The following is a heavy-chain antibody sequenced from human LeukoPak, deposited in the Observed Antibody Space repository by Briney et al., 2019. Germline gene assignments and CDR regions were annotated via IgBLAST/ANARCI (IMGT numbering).Heavy chain of an antibody. Sequence: SETLSLTCAVSGGSISSSNWWSWVRQPPGKGLEWIGEIYHSGSTNYNPSLKSRVTISVDKSKNQFSLKLSSVTAADTAVYYCASNSYGRLGWFDPWGQGTLVTVSS. D-gene: IGHD5-18*01. J-gene: IGHJ5*02. V-gene: IGHV4-4*02. CDR3: ASNSYGRLGWFDP. CDR1: GGSISSSNW. CDR2: IYHSGST.